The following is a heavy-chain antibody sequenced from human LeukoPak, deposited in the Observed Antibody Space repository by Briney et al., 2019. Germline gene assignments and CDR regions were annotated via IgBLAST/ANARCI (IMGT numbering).Heavy chain of an antibody. CDR3: ARDSKDGEVAFDI. J-gene: IGHJ3*02. CDR1: GCTFTSYY. Sequence: ASVKVSCTASGCTFTSYYMHWVRQAPGQGLEWMGIINPSGGSTSYAQKFQGRVTMTRDTSTSTVYMELSSLRSEDTAVYYCARDSKDGEVAFDIWGQGTMVTVSS. V-gene: IGHV1-46*01. CDR2: INPSGGST.